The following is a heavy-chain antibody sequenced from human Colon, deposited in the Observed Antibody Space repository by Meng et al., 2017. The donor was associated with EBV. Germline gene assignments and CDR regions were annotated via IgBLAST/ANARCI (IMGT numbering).Heavy chain of an antibody. D-gene: IGHD2-15*01. CDR2: INHVGST. J-gene: IGHJ4*02. Sequence: QVQLQQWGAGLLKPSETLSLTCTVYGGSFSDSYWTWIRQPPGKGLEWIGEINHVGSTTYNPSLKSRVTISVDTSKNQFSLKLSSVTAADAAVYYCAGSDCSGGTCYLDCWGQGTLVTVSS. CDR3: AGSDCSGGTCYLDC. V-gene: IGHV4-34*01. CDR1: GGSFSDSY.